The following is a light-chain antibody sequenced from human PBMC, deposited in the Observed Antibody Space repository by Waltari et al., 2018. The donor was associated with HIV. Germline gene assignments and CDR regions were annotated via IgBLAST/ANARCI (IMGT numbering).Light chain of an antibody. CDR3: HQYFTASWT. CDR1: QSVLYGSDNKNY. Sequence: DIMMTQSPDSLTVSLGERATIKCRSSQSVLYGSDNKNYLAWYQQKPGQSPKVLFYWAFSRESGVPDRFSASGSGTDFTLTINSLQAEDVAVYFCHQYFTASWTFGRGTTVQI. J-gene: IGKJ4*01. CDR2: WAF. V-gene: IGKV4-1*01.